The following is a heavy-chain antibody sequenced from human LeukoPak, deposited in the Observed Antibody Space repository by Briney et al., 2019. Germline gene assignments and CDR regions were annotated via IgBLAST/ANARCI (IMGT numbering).Heavy chain of an antibody. J-gene: IGHJ4*02. Sequence: GGSLRLSCAASGFTFSNAWMNWVRQAPGKGLEWVGRIICKTDGGTTDYAAPVKGRFTISRDDSKNTLYLQMNSLKTEDTAVYYCTTGSRVYYYDSSGYSVGWGQGTLVTVSS. D-gene: IGHD3-22*01. CDR2: IICKTDGGTT. CDR3: TTGSRVYYYDSSGYSVG. V-gene: IGHV3-15*07. CDR1: GFTFSNAW.